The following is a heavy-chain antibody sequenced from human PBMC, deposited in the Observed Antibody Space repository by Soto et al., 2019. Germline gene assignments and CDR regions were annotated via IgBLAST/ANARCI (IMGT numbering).Heavy chain of an antibody. V-gene: IGHV4-30-2*01. CDR2: IFPSGTT. CDR1: EFSLSDATYC. Sequence: SDTISHTCSFSEFSLSDATYCLNWIRQPPGKGLEWIGYIFPSGTTYYNPSLKSRVTISIDVSKDQFSLSLRSLTAADTAVYYCARSREFDFLSQGTLVT. J-gene: IGHJ4*02. CDR3: ARSREFDF.